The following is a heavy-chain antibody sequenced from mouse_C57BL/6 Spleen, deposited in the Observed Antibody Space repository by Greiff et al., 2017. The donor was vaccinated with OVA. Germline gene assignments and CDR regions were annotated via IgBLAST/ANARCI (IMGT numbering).Heavy chain of an antibody. J-gene: IGHJ4*01. V-gene: IGHV5-17*01. CDR2: ISSGSSTI. CDR3: ARGAGVYAMDY. CDR1: GFTFSDYG. Sequence: VQLKESGGGLVKPGGSLKLSCAASGFTFSDYGMHWVRQAPEKGLEWVAYISSGSSTIYYADTVKGRFTISRDNAKNTLFLQMTSLRSEDTAMYYCARGAGVYAMDYWGQGTSVTVSS. D-gene: IGHD3-3*01.